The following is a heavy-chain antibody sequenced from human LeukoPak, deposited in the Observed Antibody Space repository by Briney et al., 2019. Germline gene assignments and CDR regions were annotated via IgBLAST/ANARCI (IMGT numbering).Heavy chain of an antibody. J-gene: IGHJ5*02. CDR2: ISGSGGST. CDR3: AKEPNFLRTANWFDP. CDR1: GFTFSSYS. V-gene: IGHV3-23*01. Sequence: GGSLRLSCAASGFTFSSYSMNWVRQAPGKGLEWVSAISGSGGSTYYADSVKGRFTISRDNSKNTLYLQMNSLRAEDTAVYYCAKEPNFLRTANWFDPWGQGTLVTVSS. D-gene: IGHD2/OR15-2a*01.